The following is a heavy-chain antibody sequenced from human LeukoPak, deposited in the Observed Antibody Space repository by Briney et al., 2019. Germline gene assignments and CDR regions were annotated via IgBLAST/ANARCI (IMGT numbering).Heavy chain of an antibody. D-gene: IGHD6-19*01. CDR1: GSSFTSYW. J-gene: IGHJ4*02. CDR3: ARLIAVAAFDY. Sequence: GESLKISCKGSGSSFTSYWIGWVRQLPGKGLEWMGIIYPGDSDTRYSPSFQGQVTISADKSISTAYLQWSSLKASGTAMYYCARLIAVAAFDYWGQGTLVTVSS. CDR2: IYPGDSDT. V-gene: IGHV5-51*01.